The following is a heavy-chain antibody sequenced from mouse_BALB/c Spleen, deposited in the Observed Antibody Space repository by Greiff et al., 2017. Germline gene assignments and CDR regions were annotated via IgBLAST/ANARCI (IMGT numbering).Heavy chain of an antibody. J-gene: IGHJ3*01. CDR1: GYSITSDYA. CDR3: ARGNYYGRGGFAY. D-gene: IGHD1-1*01. V-gene: IGHV3-2*02. Sequence: EVHLVESGPGLVKPSQSLSLTCTVTGYSITSDYAWNWIRQFPGNKLEWMGYISYSGSTSYNPSLKSRISITRDTSKNQFFLQLNSVTTEDTATYYCARGNYYGRGGFAYWGQGTLVTVSA. CDR2: ISYSGST.